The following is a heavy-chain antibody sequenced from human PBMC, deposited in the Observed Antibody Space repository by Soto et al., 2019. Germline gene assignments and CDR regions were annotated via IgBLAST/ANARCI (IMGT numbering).Heavy chain of an antibody. CDR1: GGTFSSYA. J-gene: IGHJ4*02. D-gene: IGHD5-18*01. Sequence: QVQLMQSGAEVKKPGSSVKVSCKASGGTFSSYAISWVRQAPGQGLEWMGGIIPIFGTANYAQKFQGRVTITADESTSAAYMELSSLRSEDTAVYYCATQRLDTAMELDYWGQGTLVTVSS. CDR2: IIPIFGTA. V-gene: IGHV1-69*12. CDR3: ATQRLDTAMELDY.